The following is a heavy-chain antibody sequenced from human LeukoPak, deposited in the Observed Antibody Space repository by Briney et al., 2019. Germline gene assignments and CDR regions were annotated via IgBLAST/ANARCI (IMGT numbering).Heavy chain of an antibody. Sequence: ASVTVSFTFSVYTLTELSMHWVRPARGKGCGWMGGFDPEDGETIYAQKFQGRVTMTEDTSTDTAYMELSSLRSEDTAVYSCATRTGTSDYWGQGTLVTVSS. V-gene: IGHV1-24*01. J-gene: IGHJ4*02. D-gene: IGHD1-1*01. CDR1: VYTLTELS. CDR3: ATRTGTSDY. CDR2: FDPEDGET.